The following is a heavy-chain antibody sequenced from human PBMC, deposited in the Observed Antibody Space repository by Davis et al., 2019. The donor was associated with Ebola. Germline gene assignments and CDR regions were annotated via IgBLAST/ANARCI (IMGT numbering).Heavy chain of an antibody. CDR1: GGSFSGYY. J-gene: IGHJ4*02. Sequence: MPSETLSLTCAVYGGSFSGYYWSWIRQPPGKGLEWIGEINHSGSTNYNPSLKSRVTISVDTSKNQFSLKLSSVTAADTAVYYCARDRGMVRGVGFDYWGQGTLVTVSS. CDR3: ARDRGMVRGVGFDY. V-gene: IGHV4-34*01. CDR2: INHSGST. D-gene: IGHD3-10*01.